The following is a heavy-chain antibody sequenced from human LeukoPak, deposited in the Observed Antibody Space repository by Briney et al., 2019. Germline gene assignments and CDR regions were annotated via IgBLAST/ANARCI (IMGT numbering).Heavy chain of an antibody. D-gene: IGHD2-2*01. J-gene: IGHJ5*02. V-gene: IGHV4-59*01. CDR3: ARTTEDCSSTSCYQYWFDP. CDR2: FHHSGST. Sequence: SETLSLTCTVSGGSISSYYWTWIRQSPGKGLEWIGFFHHSGSTNYNPSFKSRVTISADTSNNHFSLKLNSVTAADTAVYYCARTTEDCSSTSCYQYWFDPWGQGTLVTVSS. CDR1: GGSISSYY.